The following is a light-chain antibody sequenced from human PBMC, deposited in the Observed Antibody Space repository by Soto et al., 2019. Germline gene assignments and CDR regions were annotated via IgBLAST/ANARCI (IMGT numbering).Light chain of an antibody. CDR1: QSVGSY. CDR2: DAS. V-gene: IGKV3-11*01. Sequence: EIVLTQSPATLSLSPGERATLSCRASQSVGSYLAWSQQKPGQAPRLLIYDASNKATGIPARFSGSGSGTDFTLTISSLEPEDLAVYYCHQRTNWRITFGQGTRLEIK. J-gene: IGKJ5*01. CDR3: HQRTNWRIT.